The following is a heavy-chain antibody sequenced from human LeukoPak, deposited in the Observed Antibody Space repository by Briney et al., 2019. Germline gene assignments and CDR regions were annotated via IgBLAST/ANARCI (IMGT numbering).Heavy chain of an antibody. J-gene: IGHJ6*02. D-gene: IGHD3-10*01. CDR1: GGSISSSSYY. CDR3: ASGGYKPDYYHYYGMDV. Sequence: SETLSLTCTVSGGSISSSSYYWGWIRQPPGKGLEWIGNIYYSGSTYYNPSLKSRVTISVDTSKNQFSLKVSSVTAADTAVYYCASGGYKPDYYHYYGMDVWGQGTTVTVSS. V-gene: IGHV4-39*01. CDR2: IYYSGST.